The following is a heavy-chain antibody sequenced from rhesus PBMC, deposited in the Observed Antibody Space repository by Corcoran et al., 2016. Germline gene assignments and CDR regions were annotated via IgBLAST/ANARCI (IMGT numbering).Heavy chain of an antibody. J-gene: IGHJ6*01. CDR1: GFTFSSYG. CDR3: AKGPGYGLDS. CDR2: ISNGGGST. D-gene: IGHD1-38*01. V-gene: IGHV3S5*01. Sequence: EVQLVESGGGLVQPGGSLRLSCAASGFTFSSYGMSWVRQAPGKGLEWVSYISNGGGSTYYADSVKGRCTISRDNSKNTLSLQMNSLRAEDTAVYYCAKGPGYGLDSWGQGVVVTVSS.